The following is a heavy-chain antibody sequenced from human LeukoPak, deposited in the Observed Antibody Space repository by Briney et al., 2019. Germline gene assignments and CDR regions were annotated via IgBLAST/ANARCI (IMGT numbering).Heavy chain of an antibody. J-gene: IGHJ5*02. CDR2: IYYSGST. CDR3: ARHRGRGTKGNWFDP. D-gene: IGHD2-8*01. CDR1: GGSISSSSYY. Sequence: SETLSLTCTVSGGSISSSSYYWGWIRQPPGKGLEWIGSIYYSGSTYYNPSLKSRVTISVDTSKNQFSLKLSSVTAADTAVYYCARHRGRGTKGNWFDPWGQGTLVTVSS. V-gene: IGHV4-39*07.